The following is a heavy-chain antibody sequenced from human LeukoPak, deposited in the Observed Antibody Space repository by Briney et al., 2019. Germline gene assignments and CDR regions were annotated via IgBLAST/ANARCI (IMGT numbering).Heavy chain of an antibody. CDR3: ARVSRYSSSWYGLDV. J-gene: IGHJ6*04. D-gene: IGHD6-13*01. V-gene: IGHV3-20*04. CDR1: GFTFSSHG. CDR2: INWNGGST. Sequence: GGSLRLSCAASGFTFSSHGINWVRQAPGKGLEWVSGINWNGGSTGYADSVKGRFTISRDNAKNSLYLQMNSLRAEDTALYYCARVSRYSSSWYGLDVWGKGTTVTVSS.